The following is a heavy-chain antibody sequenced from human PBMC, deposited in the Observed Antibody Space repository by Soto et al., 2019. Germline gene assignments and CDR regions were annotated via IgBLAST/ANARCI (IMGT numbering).Heavy chain of an antibody. V-gene: IGHV4-34*01. CDR3: ARGGAAAGPFHPPDY. D-gene: IGHD6-13*01. Sequence: ETLSLTRAVYGGSFSGYYWSWIRQPPGKGLEWIGEINHSGSTNYNPSLKSRVTISVDTSKNQFSLKLSSVTAADTAVYYCARGGAAAGPFHPPDYWGQGTLVTVSS. CDR2: INHSGST. J-gene: IGHJ4*02. CDR1: GGSFSGYY.